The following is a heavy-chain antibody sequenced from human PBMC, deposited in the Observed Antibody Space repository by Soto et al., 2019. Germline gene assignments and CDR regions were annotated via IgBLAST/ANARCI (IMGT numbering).Heavy chain of an antibody. CDR1: GFTFSSYE. CDR2: ISSSGITI. J-gene: IGHJ4*02. D-gene: IGHD6-19*01. V-gene: IGHV3-48*03. Sequence: EVQLVESGGGLVQPGGSLRLSCAASGFTFSSYEMNWVRQAPGKGLEWVSYISSSGITIYYADSVKGRFTISRDNAKNSLYREMSGLRAEDTAFYYCARGQYSSGGGYFDYWGQETLVTVSS. CDR3: ARGQYSSGGGYFDY.